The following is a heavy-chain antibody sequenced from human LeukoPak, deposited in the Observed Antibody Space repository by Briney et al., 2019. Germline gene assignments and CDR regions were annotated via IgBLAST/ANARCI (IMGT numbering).Heavy chain of an antibody. CDR2: IYYSGST. D-gene: IGHD2-15*01. J-gene: IGHJ6*03. Sequence: SQTLSLTFTVSGGSISSGGYYWSWIRHPPEKRLEWIGYIYYSGSTYYNPSLKSRVTISVDTSKNQFSLKLSSVTAADTAVYYCARVRYCSGGSCYSPYYYYYMDVWGKGTTVTVSS. CDR1: GGSISSGGYY. CDR3: ARVRYCSGGSCYSPYYYYYMDV. V-gene: IGHV4-31*03.